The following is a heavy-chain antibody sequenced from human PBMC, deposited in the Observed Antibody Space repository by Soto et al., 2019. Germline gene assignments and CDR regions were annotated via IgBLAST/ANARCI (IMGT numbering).Heavy chain of an antibody. J-gene: IGHJ4*02. V-gene: IGHV3-48*02. CDR1: GFTFSSYD. D-gene: IGHD2-2*01. CDR3: ARGFGYASLGY. Sequence: EVQLVESGGGLVQPGGSLRLSCAASGFTFSSYDMSWVRQAPGRGLEWVSYISKSESPIYYADSVKGRFTISRDNARNALYLQMNSLRDDDTAVYYCARGFGYASLGYWGQGTRITVSS. CDR2: ISKSESPI.